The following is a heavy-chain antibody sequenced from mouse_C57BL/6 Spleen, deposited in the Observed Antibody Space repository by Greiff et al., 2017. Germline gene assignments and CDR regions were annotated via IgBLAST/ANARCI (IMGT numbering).Heavy chain of an antibody. CDR1: GYNFPSYG. CDR2: IYPRSGNT. J-gene: IGHJ2*01. D-gene: IGHD1-1*01. V-gene: IGHV1-81*01. CDR3: ARGGTTVVAPYFDY. Sequence: VQLQESGAELARPGASVKLSCKASGYNFPSYGISWVKQRTGQGLEWIGEIYPRSGNTYYNEKFKGKATLTADKSSSTAYMELRSLTSEDSAVYVCARGGTTVVAPYFDYWGQGTTLTVSS.